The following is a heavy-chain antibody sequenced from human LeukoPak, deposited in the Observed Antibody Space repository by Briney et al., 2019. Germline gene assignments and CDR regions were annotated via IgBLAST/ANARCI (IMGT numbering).Heavy chain of an antibody. V-gene: IGHV4-39*01. D-gene: IGHD3-22*01. J-gene: IGHJ4*02. Sequence: SETLSLTCTVSGGSISSSSYYWGWIRQPPGKGLEWIGSIYYSGSTYYNPSLKSRVTISVDTSKNQFSLKLSSVTAADTAAYYCARQGPYYYDSSAFRTDYWGQGTLVTVSS. CDR3: ARQGPYYYDSSAFRTDY. CDR1: GGSISSSSYY. CDR2: IYYSGST.